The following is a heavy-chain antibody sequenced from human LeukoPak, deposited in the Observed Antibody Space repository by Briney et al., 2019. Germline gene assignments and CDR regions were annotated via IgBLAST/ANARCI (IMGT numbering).Heavy chain of an antibody. CDR3: ARQYYYGMDV. CDR1: GFTFSSYA. V-gene: IGHV3-30-3*01. J-gene: IGHJ6*02. CDR2: ISYDGSNK. Sequence: GGSLRLSCAASGFTFSSYAMHWVRQAPGKGLEWVAVISYDGSNKYYADSVKGRFTISRDNSKNTLYLQMNSLRAEDTAVYYCARQYYYGMDVWGQGPTVTVSS.